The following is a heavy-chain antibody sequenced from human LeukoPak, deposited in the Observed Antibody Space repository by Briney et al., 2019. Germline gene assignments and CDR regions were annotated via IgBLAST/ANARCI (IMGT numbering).Heavy chain of an antibody. CDR2: ISGSGGST. CDR1: GFTVSSNY. CDR3: AKGLVRGVIITVGFDY. Sequence: PGGSLRLSCAASGFTVSSNYMSWVRQAPGKGLEWVSAISGSGGSTYYADSVKGRFTISRDNSKNTLYLQMNSLRAEDTAVYYCAKGLVRGVIITVGFDYWGQGTLVTVSS. J-gene: IGHJ4*02. V-gene: IGHV3-23*01. D-gene: IGHD3-10*01.